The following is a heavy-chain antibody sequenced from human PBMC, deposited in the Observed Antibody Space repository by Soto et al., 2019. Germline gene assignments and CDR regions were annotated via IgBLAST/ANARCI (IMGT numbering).Heavy chain of an antibody. Sequence: QVQLVQSASEVNKPGSSVKVSCKVSGGTFKNYAISWVLQAPGQGLEWVGGILPVFDELNYAPKLQGRVTITADEVTSTAHLELGSLTSDDTAVYFCARASDTSGYYYWGQGNLVTVSS. D-gene: IGHD3-22*01. CDR3: ARASDTSGYYY. J-gene: IGHJ4*02. V-gene: IGHV1-69*01. CDR2: ILPVFDEL. CDR1: GGTFKNYA.